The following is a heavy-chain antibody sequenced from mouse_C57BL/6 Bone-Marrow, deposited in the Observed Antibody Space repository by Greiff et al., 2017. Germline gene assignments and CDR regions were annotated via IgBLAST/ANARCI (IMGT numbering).Heavy chain of an antibody. CDR3: ASLITTVGGY. CDR1: GFTFSSYG. Sequence: EVNVVESGGDLVKPGGSLKLSCAASGFTFSSYGMSWVRQSPDKRLAWVATISSGGSYIYYPDSVKGRFTISRDNAKNTLYLQMSSLKSEDTSLYYCASLITTVGGYWGQGTTLTVSS. J-gene: IGHJ2*01. V-gene: IGHV5-6*01. CDR2: ISSGGSYI. D-gene: IGHD1-1*01.